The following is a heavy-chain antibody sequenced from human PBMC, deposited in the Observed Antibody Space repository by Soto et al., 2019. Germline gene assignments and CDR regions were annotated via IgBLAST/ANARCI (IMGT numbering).Heavy chain of an antibody. J-gene: IGHJ6*02. CDR1: GYTFTGYY. Sequence: QVQLVQSGAEVKKPGASVKVSCKASGYTFTGYYMHWVRQAPGQGLEWMGWINPNSGDTNYAQKFQGRVTMTRDTSISTAYMELSRLRSDDTAVYYCATPSNSGWYFQPKSYYYYGMDVWGQGTTVTVSS. D-gene: IGHD6-19*01. V-gene: IGHV1-2*02. CDR3: ATPSNSGWYFQPKSYYYYGMDV. CDR2: INPNSGDT.